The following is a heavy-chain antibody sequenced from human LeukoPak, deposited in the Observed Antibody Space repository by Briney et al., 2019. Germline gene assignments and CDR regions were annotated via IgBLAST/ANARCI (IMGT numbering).Heavy chain of an antibody. Sequence: GGSLRLSCAASGFTFSNYAMTWVRQAPVKGLEWVSGISGSGDSTYYADSVKGRFAISRDNSKNTLYLQMNSLRAEDTAVYYCAKIGVIGLWYFDLWGRGTLATVSS. CDR1: GFTFSNYA. CDR2: ISGSGDST. CDR3: AKIGVIGLWYFDL. D-gene: IGHD3-10*01. J-gene: IGHJ2*01. V-gene: IGHV3-23*01.